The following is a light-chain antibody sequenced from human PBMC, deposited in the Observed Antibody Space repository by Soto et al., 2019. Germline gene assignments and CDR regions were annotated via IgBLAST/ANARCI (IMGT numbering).Light chain of an antibody. Sequence: IVLTQSPGTLSLSPGERAPLSCRASQTVSSNFLAWYQEKPGQGPRLLIYGASTRATGIPDRFSGSGSGTDFTLTISRLDPEDFAVYYCRQYGRSLGFAVGGGTKVDIK. CDR2: GAS. CDR3: RQYGRSLGFA. V-gene: IGKV3-20*01. J-gene: IGKJ4*01. CDR1: QTVSSNF.